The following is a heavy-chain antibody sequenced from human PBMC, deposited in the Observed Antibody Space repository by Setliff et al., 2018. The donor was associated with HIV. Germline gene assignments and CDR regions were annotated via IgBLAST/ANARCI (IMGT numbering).Heavy chain of an antibody. J-gene: IGHJ6*02. V-gene: IGHV3-48*01. CDR1: GFTFXXXX. D-gene: IGHD3-10*01. CDR2: ISSSSSTI. CDR3: ARPTNIDTLYYGSQSFYMYYYGMDV. Sequence: PGGSLRLSCAASGFTFXXXXXXWVRQAPGKGLEGVSYISSSSSTIYYADSVKGRFTISRDNAKNSLYLQLNSLRAEDTAVYFCARPTNIDTLYYGSQSFYMYYYGMDVWGQGTTVTVSS.